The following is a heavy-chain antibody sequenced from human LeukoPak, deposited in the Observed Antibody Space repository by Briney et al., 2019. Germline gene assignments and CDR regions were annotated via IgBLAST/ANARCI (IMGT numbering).Heavy chain of an antibody. Sequence: PGGSLRLSCAASEFTFSNYWMSWVRQAPGKGLEWVANIKQDGSEKYYLDSVKGRFTISRDNAKNSLYLQMNSLRAEDTAVYYCDYRGEWGQGILVTVSS. CDR3: DYRGE. D-gene: IGHD3-10*01. CDR1: EFTFSNYW. V-gene: IGHV3-7*05. CDR2: IKQDGSEK. J-gene: IGHJ4*02.